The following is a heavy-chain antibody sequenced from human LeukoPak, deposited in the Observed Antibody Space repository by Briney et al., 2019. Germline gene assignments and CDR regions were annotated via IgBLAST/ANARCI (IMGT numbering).Heavy chain of an antibody. CDR3: ARDSSIPGAVAGP. Sequence: SETLSLTCTVSGGSVSSGSYYWIWIRQPPGKGLEWIGYLHDSGRTNYSPSLKSRVTISVDTSKNQFSLKLSSVTAADTAVYYCARDSSIPGAVAGPWGQGTLVTVSS. D-gene: IGHD6-19*01. CDR2: LHDSGRT. V-gene: IGHV4-61*01. J-gene: IGHJ5*02. CDR1: GGSVSSGSYY.